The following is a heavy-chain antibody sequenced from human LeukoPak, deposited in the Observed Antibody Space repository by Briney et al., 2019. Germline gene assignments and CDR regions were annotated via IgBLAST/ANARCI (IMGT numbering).Heavy chain of an antibody. CDR2: IYYSGST. CDR1: GGSISSSSYY. CDR3: ARDHSYVPA. Sequence: SETLSLTCTVSGGSISSSSYYWGWIRQPPGKGLEWIGSIYYSGSTYYNPSLKSRVTISVDTSKNQFSLKLSSVTAADTAVYYCARDHSYVPAWGQGTLVTVSS. V-gene: IGHV4-39*07. D-gene: IGHD2-2*01. J-gene: IGHJ4*02.